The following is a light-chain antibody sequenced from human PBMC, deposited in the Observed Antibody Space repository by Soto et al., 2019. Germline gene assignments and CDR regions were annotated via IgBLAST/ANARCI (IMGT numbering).Light chain of an antibody. Sequence: ENVLTQSPGTLSLSPGERATLSCRASQSVSSSYLAWYQQKPGQAPRLLIYGASSRATGIPDRFSGSGSGTDFTLTISRLEPEDFAVYYCQQYGSSPFTFGPGTKVDI. V-gene: IGKV3-20*01. CDR1: QSVSSSY. CDR3: QQYGSSPFT. J-gene: IGKJ3*01. CDR2: GAS.